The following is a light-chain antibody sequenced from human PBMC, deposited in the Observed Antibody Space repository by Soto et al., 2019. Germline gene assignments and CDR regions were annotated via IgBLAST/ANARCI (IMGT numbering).Light chain of an antibody. Sequence: QSALTQPSSVSGSPGQSSTISCTGNSSDVGSYNLVSWYQQHPGKAPKLMIYEGSKRPSGVSNRFSGSKSGNTASLTISGLQAEDEADYYCCSYAGSSTSLDVFGTGNKVTVL. J-gene: IGLJ1*01. CDR2: EGS. V-gene: IGLV2-23*01. CDR3: CSYAGSSTSLDV. CDR1: SSDVGSYNL.